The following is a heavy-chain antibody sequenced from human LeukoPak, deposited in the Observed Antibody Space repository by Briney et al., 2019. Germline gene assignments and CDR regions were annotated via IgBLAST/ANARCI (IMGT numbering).Heavy chain of an antibody. D-gene: IGHD6-13*01. Sequence: GGSLRLSSAASGFTFSSYWMHWVRQAPGKGLVWVSRINSDGSSTSYADSVKGRFTISRDNAKNTLYLQMNSLRAEDTAVYYCAREGVWRQQLVDYYYGMDVWGQGTTVTVSS. CDR1: GFTFSSYW. J-gene: IGHJ6*02. CDR2: INSDGSST. CDR3: AREGVWRQQLVDYYYGMDV. V-gene: IGHV3-74*01.